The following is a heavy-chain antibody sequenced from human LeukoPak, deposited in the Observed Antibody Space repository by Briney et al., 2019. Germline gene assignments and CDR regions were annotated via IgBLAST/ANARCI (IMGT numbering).Heavy chain of an antibody. V-gene: IGHV4-39*07. CDR2: IYYSGST. J-gene: IGHJ4*02. CDR3: ARRGSSGAGY. Sequence: PSETLSLTCTVSGGSISSSSYYWGWIRQPPGKGLEWIGSIYYSGSTYYNPSLKSRVTISVDTSKNQFSLKLSSVTAADTAVYYCARRGSSGAGYWGQGTLVTVSS. CDR1: GGSISSSSYY. D-gene: IGHD6-19*01.